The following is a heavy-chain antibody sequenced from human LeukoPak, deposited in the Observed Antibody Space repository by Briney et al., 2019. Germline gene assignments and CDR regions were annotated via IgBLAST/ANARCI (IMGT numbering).Heavy chain of an antibody. CDR1: GFTFRNYA. Sequence: GGSLRLSCAASGFTFRNYAMSWVRQAPGKGLECISYVTASGTNTDYADSVKGRFTISRDNSKNTLYLQMNSLTAEDTAVYYCAKDDIIKNWWGQGTLVTVSS. CDR3: AKDDIIKNW. V-gene: IGHV3-23*01. D-gene: IGHD2/OR15-2a*01. J-gene: IGHJ4*02. CDR2: VTASGTNT.